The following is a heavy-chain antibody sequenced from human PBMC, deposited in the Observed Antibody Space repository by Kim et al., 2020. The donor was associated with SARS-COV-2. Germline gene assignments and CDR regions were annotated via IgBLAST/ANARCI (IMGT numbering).Heavy chain of an antibody. CDR2: ISAYNGNT. CDR1: GYTFTSYG. Sequence: ASVKVSCKASGYTFTSYGISWVRQAPGQGLEWMGWISAYNGNTNYAQKLQGRVTMTTDTSTSTAYMELRSLRSDDTAVYYCARRGPKDWLSTTTLDDYWGQGTLVTVSS. D-gene: IGHD3-9*01. CDR3: ARRGPKDWLSTTTLDDY. J-gene: IGHJ4*02. V-gene: IGHV1-18*01.